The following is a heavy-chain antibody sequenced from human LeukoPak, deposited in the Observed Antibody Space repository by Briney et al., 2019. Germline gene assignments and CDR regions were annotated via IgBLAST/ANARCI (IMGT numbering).Heavy chain of an antibody. CDR2: IGPRSSTI. J-gene: IGHJ4*02. CDR1: GFTFSDSG. CDR3: ATNRKIYGSAGQYPDC. Sequence: GGSLRLSCVASGFTFSDSGMNWVRQAPGMGLEWISYIGPRSSTIHYADSVKGRFSIFRDNAKSSLFLQMNSLREEDTAVYYCATNRKIYGSAGQYPDCWGQGTRVIVSS. V-gene: IGHV3-48*02. D-gene: IGHD2-15*01.